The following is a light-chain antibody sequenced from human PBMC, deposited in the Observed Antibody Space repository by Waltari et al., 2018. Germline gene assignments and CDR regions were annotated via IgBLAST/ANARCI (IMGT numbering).Light chain of an antibody. V-gene: IGKV1-8*01. Sequence: AIRITQSPSSLSASTGDRVTITCRASQGISSYLAWYQQKPGKAPKFLIYAASTLQSGVPSRFSGSGSGTDFTLTISCLQSEDFASYYCQQYHSHPPTFGQGTKVENK. CDR3: QQYHSHPPT. J-gene: IGKJ1*01. CDR2: AAS. CDR1: QGISSY.